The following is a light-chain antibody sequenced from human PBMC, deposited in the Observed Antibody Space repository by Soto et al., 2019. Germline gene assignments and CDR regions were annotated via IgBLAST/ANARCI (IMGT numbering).Light chain of an antibody. J-gene: IGKJ5*01. Sequence: SSPLESVGAMVIITRRASQSISRFLNWYQQKPGKAPKLLIYAASSLQSGVQSRFSGSGSGTDFTLTISRLQPEDFATYYFQQSDSRITLKFGEGTRLEIK. CDR1: QSISRF. CDR2: AAS. CDR3: QQSDSRITLK. V-gene: IGKV1-39*01.